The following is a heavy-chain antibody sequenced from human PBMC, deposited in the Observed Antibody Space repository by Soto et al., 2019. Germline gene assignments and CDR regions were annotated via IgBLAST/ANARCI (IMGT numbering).Heavy chain of an antibody. Sequence: ASVKVSCQVSGYTLTELSMHWVRQAPGKGLEWMGGFDPEDGETIYAQKFQGRVTMTEDTSTDTAYMELSSLRSEDTAVYYCATCKSGGDCYSGREDAFDIWGQGTMVTVSS. CDR1: GYTLTELS. D-gene: IGHD2-21*02. CDR2: FDPEDGET. CDR3: ATCKSGGDCYSGREDAFDI. V-gene: IGHV1-24*01. J-gene: IGHJ3*02.